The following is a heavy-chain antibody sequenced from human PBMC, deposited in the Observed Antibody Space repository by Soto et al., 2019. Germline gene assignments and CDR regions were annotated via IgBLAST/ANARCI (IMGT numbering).Heavy chain of an antibody. V-gene: IGHV3-23*01. Sequence: HPGGSLRLSCTASGFTFSSYAMNWVRQAPGKGLEWVSAISGSGGSTYYADSVKGRFTISRDNSKNTLYLQMNSLRAEDAALYYCAKEGLQLWLKHAFDIWGQGTMVTVSS. CDR1: GFTFSSYA. J-gene: IGHJ3*02. CDR3: AKEGLQLWLKHAFDI. D-gene: IGHD5-18*01. CDR2: ISGSGGST.